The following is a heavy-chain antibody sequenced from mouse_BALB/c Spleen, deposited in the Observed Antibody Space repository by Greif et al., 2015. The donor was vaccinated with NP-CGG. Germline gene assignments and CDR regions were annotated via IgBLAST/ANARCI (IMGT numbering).Heavy chain of an antibody. Sequence: QVQLQQSGAELVRPGSSVKISCKASGYAFSSYWMNWVKQRPGQGLEWIGQIYPGDGDTNYNGKFKGKATLTADKSSSAAYMQLSSLTSEDSAVYFCAKPTGWNWGAMDYWGQGTSVTVSS. CDR1: GYAFSSYW. J-gene: IGHJ4*01. D-gene: IGHD4-1*01. CDR3: AKPTGWNWGAMDY. V-gene: IGHV1-80*01. CDR2: IYPGDGDT.